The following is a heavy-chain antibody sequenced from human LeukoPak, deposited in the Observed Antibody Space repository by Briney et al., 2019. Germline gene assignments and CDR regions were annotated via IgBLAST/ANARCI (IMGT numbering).Heavy chain of an antibody. CDR3: ARTTYGGNSGDAFDI. J-gene: IGHJ3*02. CDR2: INPNSGGT. Sequence: ASVKVSCKASGYTFTGYYMHWVRQAPGQGLEWMGWINPNSGGTNYAQKFQGRVTMTRDTSISTAYMELSRLRSDDTAVYYCARTTYGGNSGDAFDIWGQGTMVTVSS. CDR1: GYTFTGYY. V-gene: IGHV1-2*02. D-gene: IGHD4-23*01.